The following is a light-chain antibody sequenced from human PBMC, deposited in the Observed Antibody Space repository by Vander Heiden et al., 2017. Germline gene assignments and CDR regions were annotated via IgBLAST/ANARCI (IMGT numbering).Light chain of an antibody. CDR1: SSNIGAGFD. V-gene: IGLV1-40*01. CDR3: QSYDSSLSAYV. J-gene: IGLJ1*01. CDR2: GNS. Sequence: QSVLTQPHSVSPPPLHRVTISCTGSSSNIGAGFDVHWYQQLPGTTPKLLIFGNSNRPSGVPDRFSGSKSGTSASLAITWLQAEDEGDYYCQSYDSSLSAYVFGTGTKVTVL.